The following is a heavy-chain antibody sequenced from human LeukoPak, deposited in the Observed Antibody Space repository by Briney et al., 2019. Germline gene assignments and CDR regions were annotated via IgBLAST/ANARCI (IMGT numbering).Heavy chain of an antibody. V-gene: IGHV3-23*01. Sequence: GGSLRLTCAASGFTFSCYAMSWVRQAPGKGLEWVSAIGGSGGSTYYADSVKGRFTISRDNSKNTLYLQMNSLRAEDTAVYYCAKGALYALNWFDPWGQGTLVTVSS. CDR2: IGGSGGST. J-gene: IGHJ5*02. CDR3: AKGALYALNWFDP. CDR1: GFTFSCYA. D-gene: IGHD2-8*01.